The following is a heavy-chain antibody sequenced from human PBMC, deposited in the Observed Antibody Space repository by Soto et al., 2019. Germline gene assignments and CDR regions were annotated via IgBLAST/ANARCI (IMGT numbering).Heavy chain of an antibody. CDR1: GXSISSXXYY. CDR3: XXXXXXPYFXY. CDR2: IYYSGST. V-gene: IGHV4-30-4*01. J-gene: IGHJ4*02. Sequence: QVQLQESGPGLXXXXXXXSLTXTVSGXSISSXXYYWSWIRQPPGKGLEWIGNIYYSGSTYYNPSLKSRVTISVDTSKNQFSLKLSSVTAADTXXXXXXXXXXXPYFXYWGQGTLVTVSS.